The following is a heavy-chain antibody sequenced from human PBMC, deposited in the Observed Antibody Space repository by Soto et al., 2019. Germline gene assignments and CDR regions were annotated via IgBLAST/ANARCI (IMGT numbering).Heavy chain of an antibody. D-gene: IGHD5-18*01. CDR3: VKGHQGKDGYNYGPGYY. CDR2: ISSNGAST. CDR1: GFSFSSHI. J-gene: IGHJ4*02. Sequence: GGSLRLSCSASGFSFSSHIMYWVRQAPGKGLEHVSGISSNGASTYYADSVKGRFTISRDNSKNTLYLQMSSLRAEDTAVYYCVKGHQGKDGYNYGPGYYWGQGTLVTVSS. V-gene: IGHV3-64D*08.